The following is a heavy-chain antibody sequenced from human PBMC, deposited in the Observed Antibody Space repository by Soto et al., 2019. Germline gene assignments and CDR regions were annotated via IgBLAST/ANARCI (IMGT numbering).Heavy chain of an antibody. D-gene: IGHD5-12*01. J-gene: IGHJ4*02. V-gene: IGHV4-30-2*01. CDR2: IYHSGST. Sequence: QLQLQESGSGLVKPSQTLSLTCAVSGGSISSGGYSWSWIRQPPGKGLEWIGYIYHSGSTYYNPSLKRRFTISVDRSENQFSLKLSSVTAADTAVYYCAAGGGLPRYYWGQGTLVTVSS. CDR3: AAGGGLPRYY. CDR1: GGSISSGGYS.